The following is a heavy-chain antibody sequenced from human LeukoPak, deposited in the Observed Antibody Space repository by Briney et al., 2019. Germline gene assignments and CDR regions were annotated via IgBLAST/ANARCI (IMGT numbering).Heavy chain of an antibody. D-gene: IGHD3-3*01. CDR2: IYTSGST. CDR1: GDSISSYY. CDR3: AIEGWNTYYDFWSGPPLSY. V-gene: IGHV4-4*07. J-gene: IGHJ4*02. Sequence: SETLSLTCTVSGDSISSYYWSWIRQPAGKGLEWIGRIYTSGSTNYNPSLKSRVTMSVDTSKNQFSLKLSSVTAADTAVYYCAIEGWNTYYDFWSGPPLSYWGQGTLVTVSS.